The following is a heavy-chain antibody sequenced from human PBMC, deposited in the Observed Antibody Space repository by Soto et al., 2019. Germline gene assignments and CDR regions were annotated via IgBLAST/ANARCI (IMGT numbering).Heavy chain of an antibody. CDR3: ARISPQYYFDY. CDR1: GFTFSSYW. Sequence: GGSLRLSCAASGFTFSSYWMSWVRQAPGKGLEWVANIKQDGSEKYYVDSVKGRFTISRDNAKNSLYLQMNSLRAEDTSVYYCARISPQYYFDYWGQGTLVTVSS. V-gene: IGHV3-7*01. J-gene: IGHJ4*02. CDR2: IKQDGSEK.